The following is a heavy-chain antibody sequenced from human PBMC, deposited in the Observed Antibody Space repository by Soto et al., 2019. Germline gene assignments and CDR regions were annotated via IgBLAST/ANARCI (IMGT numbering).Heavy chain of an antibody. CDR3: ASDHGGIAGAGNLYGPDF. CDR2: IDPSDSYT. V-gene: IGHV5-10-1*01. D-gene: IGHD6-19*01. Sequence: YSLTISCKGSGYSFTSYWISWVRQMPGKGLEWMGRIDPSDSYTNYSPSFQGHVTISADKSISTAYLQWSSLKASDTAMYYCASDHGGIAGAGNLYGPDFWGQGTMVTVAS. J-gene: IGHJ6*02. CDR1: GYSFTSYW.